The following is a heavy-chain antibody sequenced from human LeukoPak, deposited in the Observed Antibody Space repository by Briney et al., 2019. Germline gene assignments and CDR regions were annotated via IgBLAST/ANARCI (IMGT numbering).Heavy chain of an antibody. D-gene: IGHD6-6*01. J-gene: IGHJ5*02. V-gene: IGHV4-34*01. CDR2: MNESGGT. CDR1: GGSFSGYY. CDR3: ARGLRAARLAS. Sequence: SETLSLTCAVSGGSFSGYYWSWIRQPPGKGLEWIGEMNESGGTTYNPSLKSRVTMSVDPSKNQPSLKLTSVTAADTAVYYCARGLRAARLASWGQGTLVTVSS.